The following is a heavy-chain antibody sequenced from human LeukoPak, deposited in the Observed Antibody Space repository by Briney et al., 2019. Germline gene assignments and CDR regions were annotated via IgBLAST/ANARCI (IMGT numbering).Heavy chain of an antibody. CDR3: ARGVRDGYNYGLIDY. CDR1: GGSFSGYY. J-gene: IGHJ4*02. V-gene: IGHV4-34*01. Sequence: SETLSLTCAVYGGSFSGYYWSWIRQPPGKGLEWIGEINHSGSTNYNPSLKSRVTISVDTSKNQFSLKLSSVTAADTAVYYCARGVRDGYNYGLIDYWGQGTLVTVSS. CDR2: INHSGST. D-gene: IGHD5-24*01.